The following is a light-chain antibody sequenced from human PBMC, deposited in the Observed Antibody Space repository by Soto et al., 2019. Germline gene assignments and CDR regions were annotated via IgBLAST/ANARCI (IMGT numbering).Light chain of an antibody. V-gene: IGKV1-39*01. Sequence: DIQMTQSPSSLPASVGDRVTITCRASHSIANYLNWYQQKPGKAPKLLIYAASSLQSGVPSRFSGSGSVTDFTLTISSLQPEDFAIYYCQNSYTNPPTFGQGTKVEIK. CDR3: QNSYTNPPT. CDR1: HSIANY. J-gene: IGKJ1*01. CDR2: AAS.